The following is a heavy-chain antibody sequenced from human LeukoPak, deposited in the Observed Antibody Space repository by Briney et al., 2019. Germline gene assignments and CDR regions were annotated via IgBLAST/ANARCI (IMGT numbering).Heavy chain of an antibody. Sequence: ASVKVSCKASGYTFTGYYMHWVRQAPGQGLEWMGRINPNSGGTNYAQKFQGRVTMTRDTSISTAYMELSRLRSDDTAVCYCARYDGSGSYFDYYYYMDVWGKGTTVTVSS. CDR2: INPNSGGT. D-gene: IGHD3-10*01. J-gene: IGHJ6*03. CDR3: ARYDGSGSYFDYYYYMDV. CDR1: GYTFTGYY. V-gene: IGHV1-2*06.